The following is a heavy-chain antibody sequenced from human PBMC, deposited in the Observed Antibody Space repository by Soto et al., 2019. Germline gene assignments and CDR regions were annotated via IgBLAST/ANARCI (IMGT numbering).Heavy chain of an antibody. Sequence: GESLKISCKGSGYSFTSYWIGWVRQMPGKGLEWMGIIYPGDSDTRYSPSFQGQVTISADKSISTAYLQWSGLKASDTAMYYCARREDGSGSYYYYYGMDVWGQGTTVTVSS. D-gene: IGHD3-10*01. CDR3: ARREDGSGSYYYYYGMDV. V-gene: IGHV5-51*01. J-gene: IGHJ6*02. CDR2: IYPGDSDT. CDR1: GYSFTSYW.